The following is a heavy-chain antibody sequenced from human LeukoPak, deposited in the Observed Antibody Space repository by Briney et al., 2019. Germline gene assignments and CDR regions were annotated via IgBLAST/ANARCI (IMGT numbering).Heavy chain of an antibody. CDR1: GGSTTSFF. J-gene: IGHJ4*02. CDR2: SHYSGSS. V-gene: IGHV4-59*08. CDR3: ANYHDYSNFQGAYYLDY. D-gene: IGHD4-11*01. Sequence: SETLSLTCTVSGGSTTSFFWSWIRQPPGKGLEWIGYSHYSGSSNYSPSLKSRVTISVDTSKNQFSLKLSSVTAADTAVYYCANYHDYSNFQGAYYLDYWGQGTLVTISS.